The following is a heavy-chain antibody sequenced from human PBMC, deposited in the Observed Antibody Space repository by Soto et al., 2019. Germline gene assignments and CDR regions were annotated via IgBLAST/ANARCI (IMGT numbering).Heavy chain of an antibody. V-gene: IGHV1-69*13. Sequence: GASVKVSCKASGGTFSTFAISWVRQAPGQGLEWMGGIIPIFGTANYGKKFQGRVTITADASTSTAYMELNSLRSEDTAVYYCAAQDHSRTQHQSGSGYYYYGLAVWGQGTTVTVSS. CDR2: IIPIFGTA. CDR1: GGTFSTFA. CDR3: AAQDHSRTQHQSGSGYYYYGLAV. J-gene: IGHJ6*02. D-gene: IGHD3-10*01.